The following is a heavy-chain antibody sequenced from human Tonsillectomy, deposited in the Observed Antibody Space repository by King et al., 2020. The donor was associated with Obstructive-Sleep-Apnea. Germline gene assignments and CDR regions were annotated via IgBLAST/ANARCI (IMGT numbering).Heavy chain of an antibody. Sequence: QLQESGPGLVKPSQTLSLTCTISGGSISSGSYYWGWIRQHPGKSLEWIGYISYSGSTYYNPSLKSRVTISVDTSKNQFSLKLNSVTAADTAAYYCAGTYGSGVDWFDPWGQGTLVTVSA. D-gene: IGHD3-10*01. CDR3: AGTYGSGVDWFDP. CDR1: GGSISSGSYY. V-gene: IGHV4-31*03. CDR2: ISYSGST. J-gene: IGHJ5*02.